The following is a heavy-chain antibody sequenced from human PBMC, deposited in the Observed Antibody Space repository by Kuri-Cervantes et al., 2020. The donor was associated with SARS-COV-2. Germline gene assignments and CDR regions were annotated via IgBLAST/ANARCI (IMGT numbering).Heavy chain of an antibody. CDR2: ISSTSSYI. CDR1: GFTFSSYS. Sequence: GESLKISCAASGFTFSSYSMNWVRQVPGKGLEWVSSISSTSSYIYYADSVKGRFTISRDNAKNSLYLQVNSLRAEDTAVYYCARDCSSPYKYYYYYYMDVWGKGTTVTVSS. J-gene: IGHJ6*03. CDR3: ARDCSSPYKYYYYYYMDV. D-gene: IGHD6-13*01. V-gene: IGHV3-21*01.